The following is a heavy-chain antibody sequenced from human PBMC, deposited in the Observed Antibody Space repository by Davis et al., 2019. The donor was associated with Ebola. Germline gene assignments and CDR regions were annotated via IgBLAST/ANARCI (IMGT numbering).Heavy chain of an antibody. CDR1: GASIRSSY. CDR2: KYYSGSS. CDR3: AGHVNLDWFDP. J-gene: IGHJ5*02. V-gene: IGHV4-59*08. Sequence: MPSETLSLTCTVSGASIRSSYWSWIRQSPGKGLEWIAYKYYSGSSSYNPSLKGRLTVTIDTTTNQFSLRLTSVTAADTAVYYCAGHVNLDWFDPWGQGTLVTVPS.